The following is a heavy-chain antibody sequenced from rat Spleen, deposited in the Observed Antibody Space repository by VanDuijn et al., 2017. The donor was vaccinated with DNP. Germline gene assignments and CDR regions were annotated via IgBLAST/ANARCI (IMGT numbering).Heavy chain of an antibody. J-gene: IGHJ4*01. Sequence: EVQLVESGGGLVQPGRSLKLSCAASGFTFSDYYMAWVRQAPTKGLEWVAYISYDGGSTYYGDSVKGRFTISRDNAKSTLYLQMNSLRSEDMATYYCARMGLRVFLYAMDAWGQGTSVTVSS. CDR3: ARMGLRVFLYAMDA. D-gene: IGHD1-7*01. V-gene: IGHV5-22*01. CDR2: ISYDGGST. CDR1: GFTFSDYY.